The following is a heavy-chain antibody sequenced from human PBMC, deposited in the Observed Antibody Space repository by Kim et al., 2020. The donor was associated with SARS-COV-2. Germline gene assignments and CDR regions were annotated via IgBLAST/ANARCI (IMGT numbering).Heavy chain of an antibody. CDR3: ARHVGYYGSGSYYNDDAFDI. J-gene: IGHJ3*02. CDR2: IYYSGST. Sequence: SETLSLTCTVSGGSISSSSYYWGWIRQPPGKGLEWIGSIYYSGSTYYKPSLKSRVTISVDTSKNQFSLKLSSVTAADTAVYYCARHVGYYGSGSYYNDDAFDIWGQGTMVTVSS. CDR1: GGSISSSSYY. D-gene: IGHD3-10*01. V-gene: IGHV4-39*01.